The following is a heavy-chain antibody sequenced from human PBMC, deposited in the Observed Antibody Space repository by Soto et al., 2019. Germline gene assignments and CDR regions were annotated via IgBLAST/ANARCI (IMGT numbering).Heavy chain of an antibody. J-gene: IGHJ3*02. Sequence: SVKVSCKASGGTFSSYAISWVRQAPGQGLEWMGGIIPIFGTANYAQKFQGRVTITADKSTSTAYMELSSLRSEDTAVYYCARDHPALKAFDIWGQWTMVTVSS. CDR2: IIPIFGTA. CDR3: ARDHPALKAFDI. CDR1: GGTFSSYA. V-gene: IGHV1-69*06.